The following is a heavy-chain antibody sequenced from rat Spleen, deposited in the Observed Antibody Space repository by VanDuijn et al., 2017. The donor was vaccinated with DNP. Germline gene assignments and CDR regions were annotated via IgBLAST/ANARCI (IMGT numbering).Heavy chain of an antibody. CDR2: ISPSGGTT. Sequence: EVLLVESGGGLVQPGRSLKLSCAASGFAFSNYDMAWVRQAPTKGLVWVASISPSGGTTYYRDSVKGRFTISRDNAKNTQYLQMDSLRSEDTATYYCATHRVYFPYFDFWGPGIMVTVSS. CDR1: GFAFSNYD. V-gene: IGHV5S13*01. J-gene: IGHJ1*01. D-gene: IGHD1-6*01. CDR3: ATHRVYFPYFDF.